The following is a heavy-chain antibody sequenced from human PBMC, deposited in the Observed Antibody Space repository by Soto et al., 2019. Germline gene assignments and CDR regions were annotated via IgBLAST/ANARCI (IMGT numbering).Heavy chain of an antibody. CDR3: ARDLRSSGWYYFDY. CDR2: ISSSISTI. CDR1: GFTFSSYS. V-gene: IGHV3-48*01. J-gene: IGHJ4*02. D-gene: IGHD6-19*01. Sequence: EVQLVESGGGLVQPGGSLRLSCAASGFTFSSYSMNWVRQAPGKGLEWVSYISSSISTIYYADSVKGRFTISRDNAKNSLYMQMSSMRAEDTAVYYCARDLRSSGWYYFDYWGQGTLVTVSS.